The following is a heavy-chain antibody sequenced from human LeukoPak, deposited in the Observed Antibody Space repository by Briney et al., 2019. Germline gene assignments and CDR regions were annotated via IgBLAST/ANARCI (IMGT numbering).Heavy chain of an antibody. Sequence: GGSLRLSCAASGFIFSNSWMSWVRQAPVKGLEWVANIKQDGSEKYYVDSVKGRFTISRVNAKKSLYLQMNSLRAEDTAVYYCASFTSPGTLDYWGQGTLVTVSS. J-gene: IGHJ4*02. CDR2: IKQDGSEK. CDR1: GFIFSNSW. V-gene: IGHV3-7*01. D-gene: IGHD6-13*01. CDR3: ASFTSPGTLDY.